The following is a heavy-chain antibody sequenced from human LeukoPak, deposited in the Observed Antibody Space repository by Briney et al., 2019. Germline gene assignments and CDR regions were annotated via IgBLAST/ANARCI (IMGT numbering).Heavy chain of an antibody. CDR1: GGSISSYY. CDR2: IYYSGST. D-gene: IGHD6-19*01. CDR3: ARVYSSGWAVDAFDI. J-gene: IGHJ3*02. Sequence: PSETLSLTCTVSGGSISSYYWSWIRQPPGKGLEWIGYIYYSGSTNYNPSLKSRVTISVDTSKNQFSLKLSSVTAADTAVYYCARVYSSGWAVDAFDIRGQGTMVTVSS. V-gene: IGHV4-59*01.